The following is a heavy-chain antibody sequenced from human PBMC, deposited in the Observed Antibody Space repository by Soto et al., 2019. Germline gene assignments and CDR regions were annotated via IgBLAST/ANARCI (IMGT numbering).Heavy chain of an antibody. CDR2: ISSSSSYI. CDR1: GFTFSSYS. J-gene: IGHJ4*02. Sequence: PGGSLRLSCAASGFTFSSYSMNWVRQAPGKGLEWVSSISSSSSYIYYADSVKGRFTISRDHSQSSVFLQMSSLRVEDTAVYYCARDGIGGPAFRGILDYWGQGTLVTVSS. V-gene: IGHV3-21*04. D-gene: IGHD2-15*01. CDR3: ARDGIGGPAFRGILDY.